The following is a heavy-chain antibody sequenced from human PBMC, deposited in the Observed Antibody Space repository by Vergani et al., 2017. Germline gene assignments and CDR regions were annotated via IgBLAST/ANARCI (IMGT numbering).Heavy chain of an antibody. CDR1: GGTFNIYS. Sequence: QVHLVQSGAEVKKPGSSVKVSCKASGGTFNIYSVSWVRQAPGQGLEWMGGITPFFPTGHFAQKFQGRVTITADKSATTVYMELTNLKSEDTAVYYCASPRTAENPPKPLYYFYGLDFWGKGTTVTVSS. CDR3: ASPRTAENPPKPLYYFYGLDF. CDR2: ITPFFPTG. D-gene: IGHD7-27*01. J-gene: IGHJ6*04. V-gene: IGHV1-69*14.